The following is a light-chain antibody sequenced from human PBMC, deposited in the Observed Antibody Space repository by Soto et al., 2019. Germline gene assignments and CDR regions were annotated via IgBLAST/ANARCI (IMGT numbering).Light chain of an antibody. CDR1: QSVSNNY. CDR2: GAS. V-gene: IGKV3-20*01. Sequence: EIVLTQSPGTLSLSPAERATLSCRASQSVSNNYLAWYQQQPGQAPRLLIYGASNRATGIPDRLSGSGSGTDFTLTISRMEPSDFAVYYCQQYGSSGTFGQGTKVYIK. J-gene: IGKJ1*01. CDR3: QQYGSSGT.